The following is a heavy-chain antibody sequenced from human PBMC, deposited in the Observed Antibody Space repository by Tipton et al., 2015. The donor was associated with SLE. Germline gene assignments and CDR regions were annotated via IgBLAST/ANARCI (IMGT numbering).Heavy chain of an antibody. V-gene: IGHV4-34*01. CDR3: ARGGPYYYGSGSSPAEYFQY. CDR1: DGSFSGYY. D-gene: IGHD3-10*01. CDR2: INHSGST. J-gene: IGHJ1*01. Sequence: TLSLTCAVYDGSFSGYYWSWIRQPPGKGLEWIGEINHSGSTNYNPSLKSRVTISVDTSKNQFSLKLSSVTAADTAVYYCARGGPYYYGSGSSPAEYFQYWGQGTLVTVSS.